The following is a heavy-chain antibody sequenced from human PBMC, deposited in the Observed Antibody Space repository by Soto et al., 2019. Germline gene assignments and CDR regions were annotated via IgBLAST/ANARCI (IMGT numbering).Heavy chain of an antibody. Sequence: LSLTCTVSGGSVSSGSYYWSWIRQPPGKGLEWIGYIYYSGSTNYNPSLKSRVTISVDTSKNQFSLKPSSVTAADTAVYYCARVVRVEKIVDYWGQGTLVTVSS. D-gene: IGHD2-15*01. V-gene: IGHV4-61*01. J-gene: IGHJ4*02. CDR1: GGSVSSGSYY. CDR2: IYYSGST. CDR3: ARVVRVEKIVDY.